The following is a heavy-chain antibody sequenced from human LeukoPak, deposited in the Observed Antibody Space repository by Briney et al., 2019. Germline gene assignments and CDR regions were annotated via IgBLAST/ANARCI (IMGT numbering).Heavy chain of an antibody. CDR2: IYYSGGT. V-gene: IGHV4-59*01. Sequence: SETLSLTCTVSGGSISSYYWSWIRQPPGKGLEWIGYIYYSGGTNYNPSLKSRVTISVDTSKNQFSLKLSSVTAADTAVYYCARETYYYDSSGSRAFDIWGQGTMVTVSS. J-gene: IGHJ3*02. D-gene: IGHD3-22*01. CDR1: GGSISSYY. CDR3: ARETYYYDSSGSRAFDI.